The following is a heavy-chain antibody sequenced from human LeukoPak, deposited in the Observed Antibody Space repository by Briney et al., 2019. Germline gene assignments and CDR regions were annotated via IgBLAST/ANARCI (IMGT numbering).Heavy chain of an antibody. CDR1: GFTFSSYS. CDR3: ARAAQVTGRPNLGGHFDY. CDR2: ISSSGGST. V-gene: IGHV3-23*01. J-gene: IGHJ4*02. Sequence: GRSLRLSCAASGFTFSSYSMSWVRQPPGKGLEWVSTISSSGGSTFYAESVKGRFTISRDNNENTLYLQMNSLRVEDTAVYYCARAAQVTGRPNLGGHFDYWGQGTLVTVSS. D-gene: IGHD6-6*01.